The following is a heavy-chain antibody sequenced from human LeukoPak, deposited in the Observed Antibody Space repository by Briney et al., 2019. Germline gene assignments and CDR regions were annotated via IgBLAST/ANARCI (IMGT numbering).Heavy chain of an antibody. Sequence: TSETLSLTCSVSGGSISSSSYYWDWIRQPPGKGLEWIGSIYYSGSTYYNPSLRSRVTISVDTSKNQFSLNLSSVTAADTAIYYCARDNGREKATVWGQGTLVTFSS. CDR1: GGSISSSSYY. CDR2: IYYSGST. D-gene: IGHD5-24*01. J-gene: IGHJ4*02. CDR3: ARDNGREKATV. V-gene: IGHV4-39*07.